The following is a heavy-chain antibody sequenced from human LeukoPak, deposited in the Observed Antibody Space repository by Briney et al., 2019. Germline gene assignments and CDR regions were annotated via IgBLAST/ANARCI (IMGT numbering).Heavy chain of an antibody. J-gene: IGHJ6*02. CDR2: INPNSGGT. D-gene: IGHD1-26*01. V-gene: IGHV1-2*02. Sequence: ASVKVSCKASGYTFTGYYMHWVRQAPGQGLEWMGWINPNSGGTNYAQKFQGRVTMTRDTSISTAYMELSRLRSDDTAVYYCARGLNSGGATIGYYYGMDVWGQGTTVTVSS. CDR3: ARGLNSGGATIGYYYGMDV. CDR1: GYTFTGYY.